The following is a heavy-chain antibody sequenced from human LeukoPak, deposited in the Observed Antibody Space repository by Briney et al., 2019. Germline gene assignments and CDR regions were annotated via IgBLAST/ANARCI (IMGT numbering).Heavy chain of an antibody. CDR1: GFTFSSYA. Sequence: GGSLRLSCAASGFTFSSYAMNWVRQAPGKGLEWASAISGSGGSTYYADSVKGRFTISRDNSKNTLYLQMNSLRAEDTAVYYCAKSVPGYYYDSSGYSIDYWGQGALVTVSS. J-gene: IGHJ4*02. D-gene: IGHD3-22*01. CDR3: AKSVPGYYYDSSGYSIDY. V-gene: IGHV3-23*01. CDR2: ISGSGGST.